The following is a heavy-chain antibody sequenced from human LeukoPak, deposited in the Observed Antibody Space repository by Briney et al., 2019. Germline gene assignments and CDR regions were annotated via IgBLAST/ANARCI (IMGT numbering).Heavy chain of an antibody. D-gene: IGHD3-9*01. J-gene: IGHJ4*02. CDR1: GFTFSSYA. Sequence: GRSLRLSCAASGFTFSSYAMHWVRQAPGKGLEWVAVISYDGSNKYYADSVNGRFAISRDNSKNTLYLQMNSLRAEDTAEYYCARGHYDILTGYSRGGPFDYWGQGTLVTVSS. CDR2: ISYDGSNK. V-gene: IGHV3-30*09. CDR3: ARGHYDILTGYSRGGPFDY.